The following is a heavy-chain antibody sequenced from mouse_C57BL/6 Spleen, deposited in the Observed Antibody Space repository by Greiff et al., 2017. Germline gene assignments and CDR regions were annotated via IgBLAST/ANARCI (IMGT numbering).Heavy chain of an antibody. CDR3: ARQDYSNFSWFAY. J-gene: IGHJ3*01. D-gene: IGHD2-5*01. CDR1: GFTFSSYT. Sequence: EVKLMESGGGLVKPGGSLKLSCAASGFTFSSYTMSWVRQTPEKRLEWVATISGGGGNTYYPDSVKGRFTISRDNAKNTLYLQMSSLRSEDTALYYCARQDYSNFSWFAYWGQGTLVTVSA. CDR2: ISGGGGNT. V-gene: IGHV5-9*01.